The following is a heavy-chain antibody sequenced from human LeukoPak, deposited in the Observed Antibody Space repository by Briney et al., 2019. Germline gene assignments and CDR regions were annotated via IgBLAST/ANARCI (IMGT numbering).Heavy chain of an antibody. J-gene: IGHJ3*02. Sequence: GSLRLSCAASGFTFSDYYMSWIRQAPGKGLEWVSYISSSGSTIHYADSVKGRFTISRDNAKNTLYLQMNSLRAEDTAVYYCAKCLEGEPNDAFDIWGQGTMVTVSS. CDR3: AKCLEGEPNDAFDI. D-gene: IGHD3-16*01. CDR1: GFTFSDYY. V-gene: IGHV3-11*01. CDR2: ISSSGSTI.